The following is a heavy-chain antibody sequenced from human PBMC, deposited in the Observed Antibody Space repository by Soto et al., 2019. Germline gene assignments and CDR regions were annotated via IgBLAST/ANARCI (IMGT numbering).Heavy chain of an antibody. J-gene: IGHJ4*02. CDR1: GFTFSSYA. CDR3: AKDHKTVVKPRGYFDY. CDR2: ISGSGGST. V-gene: IGHV3-23*01. Sequence: PGGSLRLSCAASGFTFSSYAMSWVRQAPGKGLEWVSAISGSGGSTYYADSVKGRFTISRDNSKNTLYLQMNSLRAEDTAVYYCAKDHKTVVKPRGYFDYWGQGTLVTVSS. D-gene: IGHD2-15*01.